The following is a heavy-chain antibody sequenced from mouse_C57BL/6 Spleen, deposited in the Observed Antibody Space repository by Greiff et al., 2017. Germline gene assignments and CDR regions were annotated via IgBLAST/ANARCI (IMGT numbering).Heavy chain of an antibody. CDR3: ARHGYYGSSYYAMDY. V-gene: IGHV5-9*01. D-gene: IGHD1-1*01. Sequence: EVQRVESGGGLVKPGGSLKLSCAASGFTFSSYTMSWVRQTPEKRLEWVATISGGGGNTYYPDSVKGRFTISRDNAKNTLYLQMSSLRSEDTALYYCARHGYYGSSYYAMDYWGQGTSVTVSS. CDR2: ISGGGGNT. CDR1: GFTFSSYT. J-gene: IGHJ4*01.